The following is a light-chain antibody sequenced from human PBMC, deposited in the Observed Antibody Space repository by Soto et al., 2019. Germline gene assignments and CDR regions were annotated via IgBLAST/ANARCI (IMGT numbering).Light chain of an antibody. CDR3: QQYNNWPGIT. J-gene: IGKJ5*01. CDR1: QSVSSN. CDR2: GAS. V-gene: IGKV3-15*01. Sequence: EIVLTQSPATLSLSPGERATLSCRSSQSVSSNLAWYQQKPGQAPRLLIYGASTRATGIPARFSGSGSGTEFTLTISSLQSEDFAVYYCQQYNNWPGITFGQGTRLEI.